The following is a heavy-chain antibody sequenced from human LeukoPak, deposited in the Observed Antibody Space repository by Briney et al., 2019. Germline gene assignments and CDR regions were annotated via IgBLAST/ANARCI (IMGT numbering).Heavy chain of an antibody. CDR1: GGTFSSYA. D-gene: IGHD3-9*01. Sequence: VKVSCKASGGTFSSYAISWVRQAPGQGLEWMGGIIPIFGTANYAQKFQGRVTITADESTSTAYMELSSLRSEDTVVYYCAKDTYYDILTGPTDYWGQGTLVTVSS. J-gene: IGHJ4*02. V-gene: IGHV1-69*13. CDR2: IIPIFGTA. CDR3: AKDTYYDILTGPTDY.